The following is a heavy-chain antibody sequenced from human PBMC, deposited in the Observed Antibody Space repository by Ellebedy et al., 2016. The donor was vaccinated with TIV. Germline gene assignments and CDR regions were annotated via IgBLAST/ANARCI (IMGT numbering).Heavy chain of an antibody. CDR1: GFTFRDYY. V-gene: IGHV3-11*01. Sequence: GESLKISCAASGFTFRDYYMSWIRQAPGKGLEWVSYISSSANSIYYADSVKGRFTISRDNSKNSMYLQMSSLRAEDTAVYYCARAPFTIFGVATYYYYYGLDVWGQGTTVTVSS. CDR3: ARAPFTIFGVATYYYYYGLDV. CDR2: ISSSANSI. D-gene: IGHD3-3*01. J-gene: IGHJ6*02.